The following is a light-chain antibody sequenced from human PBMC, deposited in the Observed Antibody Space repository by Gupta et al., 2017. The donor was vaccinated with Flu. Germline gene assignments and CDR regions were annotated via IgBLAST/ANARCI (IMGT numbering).Light chain of an antibody. CDR2: GAS. V-gene: IGKV1-27*01. Sequence: DIEMTQSPSSLSASAGERVTITCRASQGITNYLAWYQQKPGKVPRLLIYGASTLHTGIPSRFSGSGSGTDFTLTISSLQPEDVAIYYCQRYNSALAFTFGQGTKVEIK. J-gene: IGKJ2*01. CDR1: QGITNY. CDR3: QRYNSALAFT.